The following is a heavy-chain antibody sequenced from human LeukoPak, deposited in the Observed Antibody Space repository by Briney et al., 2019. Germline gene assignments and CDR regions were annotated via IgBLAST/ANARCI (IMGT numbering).Heavy chain of an antibody. D-gene: IGHD6-13*01. Sequence: ASVKVSCKASGYTFTSYGISWVRQAPGQGLEWMGWTSAYNGNTNYAQKLQGRVTMTTDTSTSTAYMELRSLRSDDTAVYYCARSKGIAAAAGPVPDSSFDYWGQGTLVTVSS. CDR3: ARSKGIAAAAGPVPDSSFDY. J-gene: IGHJ4*02. CDR2: TSAYNGNT. V-gene: IGHV1-18*01. CDR1: GYTFTSYG.